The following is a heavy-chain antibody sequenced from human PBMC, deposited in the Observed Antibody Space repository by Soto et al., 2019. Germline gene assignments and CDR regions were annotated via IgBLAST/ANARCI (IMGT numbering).Heavy chain of an antibody. CDR3: ARLLAYCGGDCYSTWFDP. CDR1: GGSISGYY. D-gene: IGHD2-21*02. CDR2: IYYSGST. J-gene: IGHJ5*02. V-gene: IGHV4-59*01. Sequence: SETLSLTCTVSGGSISGYYWSWIRQPPGKGLEWIGYIYYSGSTNYNPSLKSRVTISVDTSKNQFSLKLSSVAAADTAVYYCARLLAYCGGDCYSTWFDPWGQGTLVTVSS.